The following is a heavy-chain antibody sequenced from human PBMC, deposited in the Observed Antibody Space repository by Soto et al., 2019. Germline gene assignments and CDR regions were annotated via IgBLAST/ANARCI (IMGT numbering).Heavy chain of an antibody. CDR2: IWFDGSNE. CDR3: ARSSGVVVVILDY. D-gene: IGHD3-22*01. J-gene: IGHJ4*02. Sequence: TGGSLRLSCAASGFTFSSYGMHWVRQAPGKGLEWVAVIWFDGSNEYYAESVKGRFTISRDNSKNTLYLQLNSLRAEDTAMYYCARSSGVVVVILDYWGQGTLVTVSS. CDR1: GFTFSSYG. V-gene: IGHV3-33*08.